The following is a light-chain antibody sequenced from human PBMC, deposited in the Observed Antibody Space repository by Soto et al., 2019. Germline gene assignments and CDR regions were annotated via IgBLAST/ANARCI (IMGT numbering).Light chain of an antibody. Sequence: DIVLTQSPATLSLSPGEIATLSCGASQSVSSSRLAWYQQKPALAPRLLIYDASSRATGIPDRFSGSGSGTDFTLTISRLEPEDFAVYYCQVRTNWSIAFGRGTRLEIK. V-gene: IGKV3D-20*02. CDR2: DAS. J-gene: IGKJ5*01. CDR3: QVRTNWSIA. CDR1: QSVSSSR.